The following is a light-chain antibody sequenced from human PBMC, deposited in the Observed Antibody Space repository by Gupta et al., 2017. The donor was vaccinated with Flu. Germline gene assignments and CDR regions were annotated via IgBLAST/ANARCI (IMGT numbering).Light chain of an antibody. V-gene: IGLV3-19*01. CDR1: SLRSYY. CDR3: NARDSRGNHLWV. CDR2: GKN. J-gene: IGLJ3*02. Sequence: SSELTQAPAVSVALVQTVRITCQGDSLRSYYASWYQQKPGQAPVLVIYGKNNRPSGIPDRFSGASSGNTASLTSTGAQAEDEADYYCNARDSRGNHLWVFGGGTKLTVL.